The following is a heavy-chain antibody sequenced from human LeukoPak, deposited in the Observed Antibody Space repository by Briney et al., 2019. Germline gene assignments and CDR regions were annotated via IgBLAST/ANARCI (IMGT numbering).Heavy chain of an antibody. CDR2: FDTGFGT. CDR1: GFTFSTAS. CDR3: ARSSGWWSLDY. V-gene: IGHV3-23*01. D-gene: IGHD6-19*01. Sequence: PGGSLRLSCAASGFTFSTASLHSVREAPGRGLEWVSAFDTGFGTYYPDSLRGRFTISRDNSKNTLFLQMNSPRAEDTAVYYCARSSGWWSLDYWGQGTLVTVSS. J-gene: IGHJ4*02.